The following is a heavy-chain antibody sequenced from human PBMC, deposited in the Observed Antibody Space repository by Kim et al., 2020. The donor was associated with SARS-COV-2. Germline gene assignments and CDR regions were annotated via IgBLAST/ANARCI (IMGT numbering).Heavy chain of an antibody. CDR3: ARGGGYCSSTSCYPIDY. Sequence: SETLSLTCAVYGGSFSGYYWSWIRQPPGKGLEWIGEINHSGSTNYNPSLKSRVTISVDTSKNQFSLKLSSVTAADTAVYYCARGGGYCSSTSCYPIDYWGQGTLVTVSS. V-gene: IGHV4-34*01. D-gene: IGHD2-2*01. CDR1: GGSFSGYY. J-gene: IGHJ4*02. CDR2: INHSGST.